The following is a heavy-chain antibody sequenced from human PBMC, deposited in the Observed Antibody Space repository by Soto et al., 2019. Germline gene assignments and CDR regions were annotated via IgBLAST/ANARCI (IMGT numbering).Heavy chain of an antibody. Sequence: EVQLVESGGGLVQPGGSLRLSCVASGFTFSSYWMSWVRQAPGKGLEWVANIKQDGSEKYYVDSVKGRFTISRDNAKNSLYLQMNSLRAEDTAVYYCARCGYSYVEDVWGQGTTVTVSS. V-gene: IGHV3-7*05. D-gene: IGHD5-18*01. CDR3: ARCGYSYVEDV. CDR2: IKQDGSEK. CDR1: GFTFSSYW. J-gene: IGHJ6*02.